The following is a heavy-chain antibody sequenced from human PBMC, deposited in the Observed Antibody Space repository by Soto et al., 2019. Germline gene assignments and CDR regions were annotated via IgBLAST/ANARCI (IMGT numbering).Heavy chain of an antibody. V-gene: IGHV1-69*13. J-gene: IGHJ6*03. D-gene: IGHD3-3*01. CDR2: IIPIFGTA. Sequence: GASVKVSCKASGGTFSSYAISWVRQAPGQGLEWMGGIIPIFGTANYAQKFQGRVTITADESTSTAYMELSSLRSEDTAVYYCARDRTILEWLPDYYYYYMDVWGKGTTVTVS. CDR1: GGTFSSYA. CDR3: ARDRTILEWLPDYYYYYMDV.